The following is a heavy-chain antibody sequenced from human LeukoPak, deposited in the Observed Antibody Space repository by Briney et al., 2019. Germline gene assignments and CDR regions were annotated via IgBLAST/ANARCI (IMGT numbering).Heavy chain of an antibody. J-gene: IGHJ6*02. V-gene: IGHV1-2*02. D-gene: IGHD4-17*01. CDR3: ARDQRSGYGDYVGSMDV. Sequence: ASVKLSCKASGYTFTGYYMHWVRQAPGQGLEWMGWINPNSGGTNYAQKFQGRVTMTRDTSISTAYMELSRLRSDDTAVYYCARDQRSGYGDYVGSMDVWGQGTTVTVSS. CDR2: INPNSGGT. CDR1: GYTFTGYY.